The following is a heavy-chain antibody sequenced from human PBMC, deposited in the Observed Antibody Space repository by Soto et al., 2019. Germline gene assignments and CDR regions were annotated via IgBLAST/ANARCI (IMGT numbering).Heavy chain of an antibody. CDR1: GFTFSSYA. Sequence: AGSGFTFSSYAMSWVRQAPGKGLEWVSAITGSGGTTYYADSFKGRFTISRDNSKNTLNLQMNSLRAEDTAVYYCAKPNLYCSSTSCYDYWGQGXLVTVYS. CDR3: AKPNLYCSSTSCYDY. D-gene: IGHD2-2*01. J-gene: IGHJ4*02. CDR2: ITGSGGTT. V-gene: IGHV3-23*01.